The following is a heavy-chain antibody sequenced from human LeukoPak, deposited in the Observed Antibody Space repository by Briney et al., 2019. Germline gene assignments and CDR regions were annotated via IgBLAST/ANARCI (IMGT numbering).Heavy chain of an antibody. CDR2: ITWDSGNK. J-gene: IGHJ6*02. CDR3: AKVSLKGYYYYGLDV. CDR1: GFTFDGYA. V-gene: IGHV3-9*01. Sequence: GGSLRLSCAASGFTFDGYAMHWVRQTPGKGLEWVPGITWDSGNKHYADSVKGRFTISRDNAKKSLYLQMNSLTAADTALYHCAKVSLKGYYYYGLDVWGQGTTVTVSS.